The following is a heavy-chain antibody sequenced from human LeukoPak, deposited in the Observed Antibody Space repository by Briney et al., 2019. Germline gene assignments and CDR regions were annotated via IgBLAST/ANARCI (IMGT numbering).Heavy chain of an antibody. CDR1: GYTFTAHY. CDR3: AREPYSSSSDRHGRTFDY. V-gene: IGHV1-2*06. CDR2: IHSNSGGE. J-gene: IGHJ4*02. Sequence: RASVQVSCKASGYTFTAHYIHWVRQAPGQGLEWMGQIHSNSGGEKYAQKFQGRVTVLRDTSINTIYMELTSLTSDDTAVYYCAREPYSSSSDRHGRTFDYWGQGTLVTVSS. D-gene: IGHD6-6*01.